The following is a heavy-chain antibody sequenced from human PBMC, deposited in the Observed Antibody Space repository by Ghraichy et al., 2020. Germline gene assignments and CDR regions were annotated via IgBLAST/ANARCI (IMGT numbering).Heavy chain of an antibody. D-gene: IGHD3-3*01. Sequence: GGSLRLSCAASGFTVSSNYMSWVRQAPGKGLEWVSVIYRGGSTYYADSVKGRFTISKDNSKNTLYLQMNSLRAEDTAVYYCARDLYCDFWSGNSEGWYFDLWGRGTLVTVSS. J-gene: IGHJ2*01. CDR2: IYRGGST. CDR3: ARDLYCDFWSGNSEGWYFDL. V-gene: IGHV3-66*01. CDR1: GFTVSSNY.